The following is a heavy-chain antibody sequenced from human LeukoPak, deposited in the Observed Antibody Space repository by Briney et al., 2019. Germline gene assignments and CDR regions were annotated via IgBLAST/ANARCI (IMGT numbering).Heavy chain of an antibody. D-gene: IGHD3-16*02. CDR2: IYYSGST. J-gene: IGHJ4*02. CDR1: GGSISSYY. CDR3: ARVGEVYDYVWGSYRAHYFDY. Sequence: SETLSLTCTVSGGSISSYYWSWIRQPPGKGLEWIGYIYYSGSTNYNPSLKSRVTISVDTSKNLFSLKLSSVTAADTAVYYCARVGEVYDYVWGSYRAHYFDYWGQGTLVTVSS. V-gene: IGHV4-59*01.